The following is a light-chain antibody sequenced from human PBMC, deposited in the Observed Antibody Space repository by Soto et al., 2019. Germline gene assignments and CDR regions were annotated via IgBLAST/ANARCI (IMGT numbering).Light chain of an antibody. CDR1: QCVSSY. Sequence: EIVLTQSPATLSLSPGERATLSCRASQCVSSYLAWYQQKPGQAPRLLIYDASNRATGIPARFSGSGSGTDFTLTISRLEPEDCAVYYCQQRSNWPPLTFGQGTKVEIK. J-gene: IGKJ1*01. V-gene: IGKV3-11*01. CDR2: DAS. CDR3: QQRSNWPPLT.